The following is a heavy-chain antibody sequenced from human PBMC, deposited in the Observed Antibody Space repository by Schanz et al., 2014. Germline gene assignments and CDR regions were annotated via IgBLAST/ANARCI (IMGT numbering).Heavy chain of an antibody. Sequence: QVRLQESGPGLVKPSQTLSLTCTVSGTSITSGAYFLTWLRQRPRKGLEWLGHIFYTGTAYFNPSLKSRLTMSLDTSKNQFSLRLSSVTAADTSVYYCARHGGIPYYPMDVWGQGTTVTVSS. J-gene: IGHJ6*02. V-gene: IGHV4-31*03. CDR3: ARHGGIPYYPMDV. D-gene: IGHD3-16*01. CDR2: IFYTGTA. CDR1: GTSITSGAYF.